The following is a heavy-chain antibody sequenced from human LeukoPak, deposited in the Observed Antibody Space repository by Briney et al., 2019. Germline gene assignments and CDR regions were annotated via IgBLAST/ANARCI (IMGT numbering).Heavy chain of an antibody. D-gene: IGHD2-21*02. CDR1: GFTFSSYA. CDR3: AKDRDIVVVTAPHYGMDV. V-gene: IGHV3-23*01. CDR2: ISGSGGST. Sequence: GASLRLSCAASGFTFSSYAMSWVRQAPGKGLEWVSAISGSGGSTYYADSVKGRFTISRDNSKNTLYLQMNSLRAEDTAVYYCAKDRDIVVVTAPHYGMDVWGQGTTVTVSS. J-gene: IGHJ6*02.